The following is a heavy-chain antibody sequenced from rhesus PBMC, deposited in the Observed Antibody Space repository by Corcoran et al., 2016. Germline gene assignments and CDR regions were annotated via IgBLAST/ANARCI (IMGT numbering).Heavy chain of an antibody. V-gene: IGHV2-174*01. D-gene: IGHD1-44*01. Sequence: QVTLKESGPALVKPTQTLTLTCTFSGFSLTTRGMGVGWIRQPPGKALEWLALIYWDEDKRYSTSPKSRLTISKDTSKNQVVLTMTNMDPVDTATYYCARGYSGNYGLDSWGQGVVVTVSS. CDR2: IYWDEDK. CDR1: GFSLTTRGMG. CDR3: ARGYSGNYGLDS. J-gene: IGHJ6*01.